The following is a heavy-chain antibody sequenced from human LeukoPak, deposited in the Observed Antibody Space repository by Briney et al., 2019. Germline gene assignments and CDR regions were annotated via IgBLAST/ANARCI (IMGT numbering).Heavy chain of an antibody. Sequence: GASVKVSCKASGYTFTGYYMHWVRQAPGQGLEWMGIINPSGGSTSYAQKFQGRVTMTRDTSTSTVYMELSSLRSEDTAVYYCARDLLAYYDFWSGSDYWGQGTLVTVSS. CDR2: INPSGGST. CDR1: GYTFTGYY. D-gene: IGHD3-3*01. J-gene: IGHJ4*02. CDR3: ARDLLAYYDFWSGSDY. V-gene: IGHV1-46*01.